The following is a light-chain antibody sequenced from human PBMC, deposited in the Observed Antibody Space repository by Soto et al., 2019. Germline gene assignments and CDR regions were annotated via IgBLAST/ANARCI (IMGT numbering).Light chain of an antibody. CDR2: RSY. Sequence: QSVLTQPPSASGTPGQSVTVSCSGGSSNMGTNTVSWYQHLPGTAPKLLIFRSYQRPSGVPDLFSGSKSGTSASLAISGLQSEDEADYYCAAWDDSLSGPVFGTGTKLTVL. CDR3: AAWDDSLSGPV. CDR1: SSNMGTNT. V-gene: IGLV1-44*01. J-gene: IGLJ1*01.